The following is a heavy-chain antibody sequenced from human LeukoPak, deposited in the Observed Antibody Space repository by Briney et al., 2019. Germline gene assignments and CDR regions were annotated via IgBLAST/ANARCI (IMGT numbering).Heavy chain of an antibody. V-gene: IGHV3-23*01. Sequence: GGSLRLSCAASGFTFSSYAMSWVRQAPGKGLEWVSAISGSGGSTYYADSVKGRFTISRDNSKNTLYLQMNSLRAEDTAVYYCVRIGPPVTYYFDYWGQGTLVTVSS. J-gene: IGHJ4*02. D-gene: IGHD2-15*01. CDR1: GFTFSSYA. CDR3: VRIGPPVTYYFDY. CDR2: ISGSGGST.